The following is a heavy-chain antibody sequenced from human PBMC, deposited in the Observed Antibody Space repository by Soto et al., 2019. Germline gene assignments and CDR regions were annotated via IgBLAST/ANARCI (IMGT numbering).Heavy chain of an antibody. Sequence: QVQLVESGGGVVQPGRSLRLACAASVFTFSSYGMHWVHQAPGRELEWVAVISDDGSHEYSAGSVKGRFTISRDDSKNTLYLEMNSLRPEDTAVYYCATDAATTYYFDLWGRGALVTVSS. J-gene: IGHJ2*01. CDR3: ATDAATTYYFDL. CDR2: ISDDGSHE. V-gene: IGHV3-30*03. D-gene: IGHD4-17*01. CDR1: VFTFSSYG.